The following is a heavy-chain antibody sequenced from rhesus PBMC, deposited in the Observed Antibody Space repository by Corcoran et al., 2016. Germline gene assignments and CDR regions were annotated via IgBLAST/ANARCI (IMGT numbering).Heavy chain of an antibody. J-gene: IGHJ4*01. D-gene: IGHD6S26*01. V-gene: IGHV4-106*01. CDR2: FYGSGGGT. CDR1: GGSISDDYY. CDR3: ARDRIGIAAAGPPQYYFDY. Sequence: QVQLQESGPGLVKPSETLSLTCAVSGGSISDDYYWSWIRQPPGKGLEWIGYFYGSGGGTNYNPSLKNRVTISIDPSKNQFSLKLSSVTAADTAVYYCARDRIGIAAAGPPQYYFDYWGQGVLVTVSS.